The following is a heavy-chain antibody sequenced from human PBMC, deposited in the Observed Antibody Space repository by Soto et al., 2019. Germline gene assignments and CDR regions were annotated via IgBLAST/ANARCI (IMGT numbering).Heavy chain of an antibody. J-gene: IGHJ4*02. Sequence: QVQLQESGPGLVKPSETLSLTCTVSGASITTYYWAWIRQPPGKGLEYIGHVYYTGSADYSPSLKSRVTMSVDTSKNQFSLKLNSVTAADTALYYCARHENGWTYPLDYWGQGTLVTVSS. D-gene: IGHD2-8*01. CDR2: VYYTGSA. CDR1: GASITTYY. V-gene: IGHV4-59*08. CDR3: ARHENGWTYPLDY.